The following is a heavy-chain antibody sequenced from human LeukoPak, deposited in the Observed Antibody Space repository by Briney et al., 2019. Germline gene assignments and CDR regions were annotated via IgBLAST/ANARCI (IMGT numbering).Heavy chain of an antibody. J-gene: IGHJ4*02. Sequence: SETLSLTCTVSGGSMSSSTYYWGWIRQPPGKGLEWIGSIYHSGSTYYTPSLKRLVTITVDTSKNQFSLKLSPVTAADTAVYYCARHLGIQLWFLDYWGQGTLVTVPS. CDR1: GGSMSSSTYY. V-gene: IGHV4-39*01. CDR3: ARHLGIQLWFLDY. D-gene: IGHD5-18*01. CDR2: IYHSGST.